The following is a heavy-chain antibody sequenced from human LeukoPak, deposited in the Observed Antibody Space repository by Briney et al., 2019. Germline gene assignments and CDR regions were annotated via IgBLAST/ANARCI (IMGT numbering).Heavy chain of an antibody. D-gene: IGHD6-13*01. Sequence: GGSPRLSCAASGFIFSSYTMNWVRQAPGKGLEWVSSISGSSRHKYYADSVKGRFTISRDNAKNSLYLQMNSLRAEDTAVYYCAGTANFAAGYYIDYWGQGTLVTVSS. V-gene: IGHV3-21*01. CDR2: ISGSSRHK. CDR1: GFIFSSYT. J-gene: IGHJ4*02. CDR3: AGTANFAAGYYIDY.